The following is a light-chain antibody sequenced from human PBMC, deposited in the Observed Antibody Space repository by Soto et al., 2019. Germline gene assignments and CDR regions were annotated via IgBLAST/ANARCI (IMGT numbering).Light chain of an antibody. Sequence: QSVLTQPPSASGTPGQRVTISCSGRSANIGNNYVCWYQQLPGTAPKLLIYNNNQRPSGVPDRFSGSKSGTSASLAISGLQSEDEADYYCAAWDDSLIGYVFGTGTKVTVL. CDR2: NNN. CDR3: AAWDDSLIGYV. V-gene: IGLV1-47*02. J-gene: IGLJ1*01. CDR1: SANIGNNY.